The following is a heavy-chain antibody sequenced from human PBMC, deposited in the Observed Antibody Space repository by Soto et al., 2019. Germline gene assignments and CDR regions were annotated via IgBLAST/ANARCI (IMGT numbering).Heavy chain of an antibody. D-gene: IGHD3-16*02. CDR3: ARVPLTFGGVIVPGDY. V-gene: IGHV3-30-3*01. CDR1: GFTFSSYA. Sequence: QVQLVESGGGVVQPGRSLRLSCAASGFTFSSYAMHCVRQAPGKGLEWGAVISYDGSNKYYADSVKGRFTISIDNSKNTLYLQMNSMRAEDTAVYYCARVPLTFGGVIVPGDYWGQGTLVTVSS. CDR2: ISYDGSNK. J-gene: IGHJ4*02.